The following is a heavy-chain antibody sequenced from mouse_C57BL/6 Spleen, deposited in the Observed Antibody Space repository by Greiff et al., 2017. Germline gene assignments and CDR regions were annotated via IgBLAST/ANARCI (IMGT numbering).Heavy chain of an antibody. D-gene: IGHD1-1*01. V-gene: IGHV1-18*01. Sequence: VQLKQSGPELVKPGASVKIPCKASGYTFTDYNMDWVKQSHGKSLEWIGDFNPNNGGTIYNQKFKGKATLTVDKSSSTAYMELRSLTSEDTAVYYCARGDYGGVAMDYWGQGTSVTVSS. CDR3: ARGDYGGVAMDY. CDR1: GYTFTDYN. CDR2: FNPNNGGT. J-gene: IGHJ4*01.